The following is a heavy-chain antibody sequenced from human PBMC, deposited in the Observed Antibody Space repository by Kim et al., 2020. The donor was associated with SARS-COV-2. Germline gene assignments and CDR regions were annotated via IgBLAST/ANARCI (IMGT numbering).Heavy chain of an antibody. CDR1: GYTFTSYA. V-gene: IGHV1-3*01. J-gene: IGHJ4*02. CDR3: ARESAPYYDILTGYFPDY. CDR2: INAGNGNT. Sequence: ASVKVSCKASGYTFTSYAMHWVRQAPGQRLECMGWINAGNGNTKYSQKFQGRVTITRDTSASTAYMELSSLRSEDTAVYYCARESAPYYDILTGYFPDYWGQGTLVTVSS. D-gene: IGHD3-9*01.